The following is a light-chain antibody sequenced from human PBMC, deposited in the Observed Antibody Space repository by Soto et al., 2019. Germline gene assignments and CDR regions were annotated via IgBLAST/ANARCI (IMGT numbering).Light chain of an antibody. Sequence: DIQMTQTLSSLSASVGDRVTITCQASQDISNYINWFQQKPGKAPKLLIYDASNLETGVPSRFSGSGSGTDFTFTISRLQPEDIATYYCQQYDNLPYTFGQGTKLEIK. CDR1: QDISNY. V-gene: IGKV1-33*01. CDR2: DAS. J-gene: IGKJ2*01. CDR3: QQYDNLPYT.